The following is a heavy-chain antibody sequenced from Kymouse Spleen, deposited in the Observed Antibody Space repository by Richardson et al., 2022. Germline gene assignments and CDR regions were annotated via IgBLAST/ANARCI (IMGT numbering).Heavy chain of an antibody. J-gene: IGHJ6*02. D-gene: IGHD3-3*01. CDR2: IWYDGSNK. CDR1: GFTFSSYG. Sequence: QVQLVESGGGVVQPGRSLRLSCAASGFTFSSYGMHWVRQAPGKGLEWVAVIWYDGSNKYYADSVKGRFTISRDNSKNTLYLQMNSLRAEDTAVYYCARTDYDFWSGYFNYYGMDVWGQGTTVTVSS. CDR3: ARTDYDFWSGYFNYYGMDV. V-gene: IGHV3-33*01.